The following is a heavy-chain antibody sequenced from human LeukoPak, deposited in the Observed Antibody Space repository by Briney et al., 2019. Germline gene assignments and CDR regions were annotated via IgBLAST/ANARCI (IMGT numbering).Heavy chain of an antibody. V-gene: IGHV3-48*03. CDR3: ARDSHKFDSSGYYPDAFDI. D-gene: IGHD3-22*01. CDR1: GLTFSSYE. J-gene: IGHJ3*02. Sequence: TGGSLRLSCAASGLTFSSYEMNWVRQPPGKGLEWVSYISSSGSSIYYADSVKGRFTISRDNAKKSLYLQMHSLRAEDTAVYYCARDSHKFDSSGYYPDAFDIWGQGTMVTVSS. CDR2: ISSSGSSI.